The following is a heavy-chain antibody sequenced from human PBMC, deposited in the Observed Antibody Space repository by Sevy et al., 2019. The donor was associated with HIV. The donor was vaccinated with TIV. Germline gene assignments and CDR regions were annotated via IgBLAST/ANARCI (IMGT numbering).Heavy chain of an antibody. CDR3: ARTKSNTAMVSSDY. J-gene: IGHJ4*02. D-gene: IGHD5-18*01. CDR2: ISSSSSTM. V-gene: IGHV3-48*01. Sequence: GGSLRLSCAASEFTFSSYSMNWVRQAPGKGLECVSYISSSSSTMYYADSVKGRFTISRDNAKNSLYLQMNTLRAEDTAVYYCARTKSNTAMVSSDYWGQGTLVTVSS. CDR1: EFTFSSYS.